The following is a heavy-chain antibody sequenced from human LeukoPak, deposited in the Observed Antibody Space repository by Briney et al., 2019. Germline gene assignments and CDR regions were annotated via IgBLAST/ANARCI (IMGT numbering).Heavy chain of an antibody. CDR2: IYYSGST. CDR1: GGSISSRNYY. D-gene: IGHD6-13*01. J-gene: IGHJ4*02. CDR3: ATVYRKAAAVSH. V-gene: IGHV4-39*07. Sequence: SETLSLTCTVSGGSISSRNYYWGWIRQPPGKGLEWIGSIYYSGSTYYNPSLKSRVTISVDMSKNQFSLKVSSVTAADTAVYYCATVYRKAAAVSHWGQGTLVTVSS.